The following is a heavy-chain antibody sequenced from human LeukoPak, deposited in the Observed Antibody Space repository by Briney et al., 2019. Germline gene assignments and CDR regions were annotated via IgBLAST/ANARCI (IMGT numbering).Heavy chain of an antibody. Sequence: GGSLRLSCSVSGLTLSSYAMQWVRPAPEKGLEYVSAIRGYGGRTYHADSVKGRFTISRDNSKNTLYLQMSRLRAEDTAVYYCVKGDCSGGSCYRYYGMDVWGQGTTVTVS. D-gene: IGHD2-15*01. CDR1: GLTLSSYA. CDR3: VKGDCSGGSCYRYYGMDV. CDR2: IRGYGGRT. V-gene: IGHV3-64D*06. J-gene: IGHJ6*02.